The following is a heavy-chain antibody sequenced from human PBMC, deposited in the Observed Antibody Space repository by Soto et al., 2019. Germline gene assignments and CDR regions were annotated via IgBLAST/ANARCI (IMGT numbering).Heavy chain of an antibody. CDR2: ISSGGGTT. Sequence: DEHLVESGGGSLQPGESLRLSCAASGFSFRNYAMTWVRQSPGKGLEWVSLISSGGGTTNYADSVKGRFCISRDNSQNMLYLQMNGLRGEDTALYYCAKLKGGLGRFYGMDAWGQGTMVIVSS. V-gene: IGHV3-23*04. CDR1: GFSFRNYA. J-gene: IGHJ6*01. CDR3: AKLKGGLGRFYGMDA. D-gene: IGHD3-3*01.